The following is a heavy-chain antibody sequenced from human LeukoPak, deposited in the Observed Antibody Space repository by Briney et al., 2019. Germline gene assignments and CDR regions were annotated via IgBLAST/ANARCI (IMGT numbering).Heavy chain of an antibody. V-gene: IGHV3-23*01. CDR3: AKGIYSSGWSYFDY. CDR2: LSGSGITT. CDR1: GFTFSSYA. D-gene: IGHD6-19*01. J-gene: IGHJ4*01. Sequence: GGSLRLSCAASGFTFSSYAMSWVRQAPGKGLEWVSTLSGSGITTYYADSVKGRFTISRDNSKNTLYLQMNSLRAEDTAVYYCAKGIYSSGWSYFDYWGYGTLVTVSS.